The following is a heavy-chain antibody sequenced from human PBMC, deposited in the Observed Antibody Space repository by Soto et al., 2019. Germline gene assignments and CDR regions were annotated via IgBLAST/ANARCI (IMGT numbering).Heavy chain of an antibody. CDR1: GYSISSGYY. D-gene: IGHD3-22*01. CDR2: IYHSGST. J-gene: IGHJ5*02. Sequence: SETLSLTCAVSGYSISSGYYWGWIRQPPGKGLEWIGSIYHSGSTYYNPSLKSRVTISVDTSKNQFSLKLSSVTAADTAVYYCARDFYYDSSGYKSRWFDPWGQGTLVTVSS. V-gene: IGHV4-38-2*02. CDR3: ARDFYYDSSGYKSRWFDP.